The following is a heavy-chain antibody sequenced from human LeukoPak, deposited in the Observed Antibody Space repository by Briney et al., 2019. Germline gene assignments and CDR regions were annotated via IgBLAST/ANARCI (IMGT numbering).Heavy chain of an antibody. D-gene: IGHD6-6*01. Sequence: SETLSLTYAVHGGSFSSYYWSWIRQPPGKGLEWIGEFNHSGSTNYNPSLKSRVTISVDTHKNHFSLKLSSVTAADTAVYFSATRMAARPFHPWGQGTLVTVSS. J-gene: IGHJ5*02. V-gene: IGHV4-34*01. CDR3: ATRMAARPFHP. CDR2: FNHSGST. CDR1: GGSFSSYY.